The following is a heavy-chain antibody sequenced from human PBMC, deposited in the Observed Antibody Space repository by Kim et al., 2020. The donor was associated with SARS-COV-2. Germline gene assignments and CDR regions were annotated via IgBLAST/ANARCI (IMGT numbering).Heavy chain of an antibody. CDR1: GGSISSGDYY. Sequence: SETLSLTCTVSGGSISSGDYYWSWIRQPPGKGLEWIGYIYYSGSTYYNPSLKSRVTISVDTSKNQFSLKLSSVTAADTAVYYSARDPGAYYYYYYMDVWGEGTTVTVSS. J-gene: IGHJ6*03. D-gene: IGHD3-10*01. V-gene: IGHV4-30-4*01. CDR3: ARDPGAYYYYYYMDV. CDR2: IYYSGST.